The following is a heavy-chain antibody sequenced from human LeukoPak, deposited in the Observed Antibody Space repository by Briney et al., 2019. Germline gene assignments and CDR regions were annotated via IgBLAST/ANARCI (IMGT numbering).Heavy chain of an antibody. D-gene: IGHD5-18*01. CDR1: GFTFSDYY. J-gene: IGHJ6*03. Sequence: PGGSLRLSCAASGFTFSDYYMSWIRQAPGKGLEWVSYISSSGSTIYYADSVKGRFTISRDNAKNSLYLQMNSLRAEDTAVYYCARDKMGYSYGLDYYYYMDVWGKGTTVTVSS. CDR3: ARDKMGYSYGLDYYYYMDV. V-gene: IGHV3-11*04. CDR2: ISSSGSTI.